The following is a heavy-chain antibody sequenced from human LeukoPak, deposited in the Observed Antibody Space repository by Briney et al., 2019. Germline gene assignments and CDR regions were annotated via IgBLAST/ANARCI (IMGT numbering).Heavy chain of an antibody. D-gene: IGHD2-2*01. J-gene: IGHJ3*02. Sequence: PGGSLRLSCAASGFTFSSYWMSWVRQAPGKGLEWVANIKQDGSEKYYVDSVKGRFTISRDNAKNSLYLQMNSLRAEDTAVYYCARDRNRCSSTSCYAFDIWGQGTTVTVSS. CDR1: GFTFSSYW. CDR3: ARDRNRCSSTSCYAFDI. V-gene: IGHV3-7*01. CDR2: IKQDGSEK.